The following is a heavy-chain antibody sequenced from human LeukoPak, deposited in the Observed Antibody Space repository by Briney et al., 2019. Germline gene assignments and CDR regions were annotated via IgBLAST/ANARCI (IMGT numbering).Heavy chain of an antibody. V-gene: IGHV3-23*01. J-gene: IGHJ4*02. CDR1: GFTFSTYA. CDR2: ISGSGGNT. D-gene: IGHD5-24*01. CDR3: AKRSRWSAFYFDY. Sequence: GGSLRLSCAASGFTFSTYAMSWVRQAPGKGLEWVSTISGSGGNTYYADSVKGRFTISRDNSKSTLYLQTNSLRAEDTAVYYCAKRSRWSAFYFDYWGQGTLVTVSS.